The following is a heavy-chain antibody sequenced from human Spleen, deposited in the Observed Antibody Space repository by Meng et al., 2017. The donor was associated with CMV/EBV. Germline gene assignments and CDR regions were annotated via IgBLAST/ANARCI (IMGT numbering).Heavy chain of an antibody. J-gene: IGHJ6*02. D-gene: IGHD6-13*01. CDR2: INHSGST. CDR1: GGSFSGYY. Sequence: ESLKISCAVYGGSFSGYYWSWIRQPPGKGLEWIGEINHSGSTNYNPSLKSRVTISVDTSKNQFSLKLSSVTAADTAVYYCARGIRSSSWYYYGMDVWGQGTTVTVSS. CDR3: ARGIRSSSWYYYGMDV. V-gene: IGHV4-34*01.